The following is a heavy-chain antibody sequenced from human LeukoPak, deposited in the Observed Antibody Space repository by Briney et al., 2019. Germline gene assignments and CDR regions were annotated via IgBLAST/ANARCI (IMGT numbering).Heavy chain of an antibody. V-gene: IGHV1-8*01. CDR1: GYTFTSYD. CDR2: MNPNSGNT. J-gene: IGHJ5*02. Sequence: ASVKVSCKASGYTFTSYDINWVRQATGQGLEWMGWMNPNSGNTGYAQKFQGRVTMTRDTSISTAYMELSRLRSDDTAVYYCARKKRANLNWFDPWGQGTLVTVSS. CDR3: ARKKRANLNWFDP. D-gene: IGHD6-25*01.